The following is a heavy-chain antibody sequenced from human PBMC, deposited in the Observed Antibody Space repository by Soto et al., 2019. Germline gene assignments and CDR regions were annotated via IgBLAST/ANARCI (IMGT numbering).Heavy chain of an antibody. CDR3: ARMYSSGSGWFHP. CDR2: FYSSGSI. D-gene: IGHD6-19*01. CDR1: GYSITAGGYY. J-gene: IGHJ5*02. Sequence: LSLTCFVSGYSITAGGYYWSWIRHHPGKGLEWIGSFYSSGSIIYNPSLRSRVSISGDTSSNQFSMSLTSVTAADTARYYCARMYSSGSGWFHPWGQGTLVTVSS. V-gene: IGHV4-31*03.